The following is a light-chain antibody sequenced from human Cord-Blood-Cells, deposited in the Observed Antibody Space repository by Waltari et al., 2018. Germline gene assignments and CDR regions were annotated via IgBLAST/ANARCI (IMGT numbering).Light chain of an antibody. CDR1: QSVHSN. J-gene: IGKJ4*01. Sequence: EIVTTQSPATLSVSPGERATLSCRASQSVHSNLAWYQKKPSQAPRLLIYGASTRATGSPARFSGSGSGTEFPLTISSLQSGDFAVYYCQQYNNWPLTFGGGTKVEIK. V-gene: IGKV3-15*01. CDR3: QQYNNWPLT. CDR2: GAS.